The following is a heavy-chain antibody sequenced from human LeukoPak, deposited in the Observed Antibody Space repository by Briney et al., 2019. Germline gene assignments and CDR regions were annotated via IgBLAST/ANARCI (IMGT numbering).Heavy chain of an antibody. CDR1: GGSISSYY. J-gene: IGHJ4*02. Sequence: SETLSLTCTVSGGSISSYYWSWVRQPPGKGLEWIGCIYYSGSTNYNPSLKSRVTISVDTSKNQFSLKLSSVTAADTAVYYCARGPICSSTSCYNGDFDYWGQGTLVTVSS. CDR2: IYYSGST. D-gene: IGHD2-2*01. CDR3: ARGPICSSTSCYNGDFDY. V-gene: IGHV4-59*12.